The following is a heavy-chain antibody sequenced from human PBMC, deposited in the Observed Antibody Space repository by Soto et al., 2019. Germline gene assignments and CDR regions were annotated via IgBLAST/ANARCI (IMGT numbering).Heavy chain of an antibody. J-gene: IGHJ4*02. V-gene: IGHV1-18*01. D-gene: IGHD4-17*01. CDR3: ARMHRYGDHPPDY. Sequence: QGQLVQSGAEVKKPGASVKVSCKASGYTFTMYGITWVRQAPGQGLEWMGWSSAYNGKTDYAEKFQGRVDMTTDSYTTTAYMELRSLRSDDTAVYYCARMHRYGDHPPDYWGQGTPVIVSS. CDR2: SSAYNGKT. CDR1: GYTFTMYG.